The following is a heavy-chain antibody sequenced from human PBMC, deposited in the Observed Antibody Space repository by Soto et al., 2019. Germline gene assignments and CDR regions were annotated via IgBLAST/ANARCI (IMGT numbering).Heavy chain of an antibody. D-gene: IGHD2-15*01. CDR2: ISYDGNNK. CDR3: ARAGCDGGSCYTLVGLRYGMDV. V-gene: IGHV3-30-3*01. J-gene: IGHJ6*02. Sequence: QVQLVESGGGVVPPGRSLRLSCAASGFIFSSYAMYWVRQAPGKGLEWVAVISYDGNNKYYADSVKGRFTISRDNSRNTLYLQMNSLRAEDSAVYYCARAGCDGGSCYTLVGLRYGMDVWGQGTTVTVSS. CDR1: GFIFSSYA.